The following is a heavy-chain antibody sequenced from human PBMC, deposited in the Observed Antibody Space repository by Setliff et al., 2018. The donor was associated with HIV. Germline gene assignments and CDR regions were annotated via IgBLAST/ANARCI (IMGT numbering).Heavy chain of an antibody. CDR2: IIPMFGTA. J-gene: IGHJ5*02. V-gene: IGHV1-69*15. D-gene: IGHD2-15*01. CDR3: ARGPSVGGGWFDT. Sequence: VSCKASGYTFAGYYIHWVRQAPGQGLEWVGTIIPMFGTANHAQKLQGRVTIMADETTTTAYMDLKSLTSEDTAVYFCARGPSVGGGWFDTWGPGTLVTVSS. CDR1: GYTFAGYY.